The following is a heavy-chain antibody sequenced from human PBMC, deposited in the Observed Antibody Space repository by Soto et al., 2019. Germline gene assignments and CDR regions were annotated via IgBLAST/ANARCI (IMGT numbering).Heavy chain of an antibody. Sequence: SETLSLTCTVSGGSLSSSYWSWIRQPPGKGREWIGYISYSGSTSYNLSLKSRVTISLDTSKNQFSLKLSSVTSADTAVYYCAWRHDADSSALGAFDIWGQGTMVTVSS. CDR2: ISYSGST. J-gene: IGHJ3*02. D-gene: IGHD3-22*01. CDR3: AWRHDADSSALGAFDI. CDR1: GGSLSSSY. V-gene: IGHV4-59*01.